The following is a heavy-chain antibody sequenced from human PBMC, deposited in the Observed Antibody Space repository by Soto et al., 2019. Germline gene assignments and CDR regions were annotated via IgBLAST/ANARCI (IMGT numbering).Heavy chain of an antibody. V-gene: IGHV3-53*04. J-gene: IGHJ3*02. CDR2: IYSGGST. Sequence: EVQLVESGGGLVQPGGSLRLSCAASGFTVSSNYMSWVRQAPGKGLEWVSVIYSGGSTYYADSVKGRFTISRHNSKNTLYLQSHSLRAEDTAVYYCARGYGPHDALDIGGQGTMVTVSS. CDR1: GFTVSSNY. CDR3: ARGYGPHDALDI. D-gene: IGHD1-1*01.